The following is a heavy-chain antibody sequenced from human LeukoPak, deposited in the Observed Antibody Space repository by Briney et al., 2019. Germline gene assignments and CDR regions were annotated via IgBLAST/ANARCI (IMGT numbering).Heavy chain of an antibody. Sequence: PGGSLRLSCAASGFTFSSYGMHWVRQAPGKGLEWVSFIRYDGSNKYYADSVKGRFTISRDNSKNTLYLQMNSLRAEDTAVYYCAKDRSAYGGGDCYRGLDYWGQGTLVTVSS. CDR2: IRYDGSNK. CDR3: AKDRSAYGGGDCYRGLDY. V-gene: IGHV3-30*02. J-gene: IGHJ4*02. D-gene: IGHD2-21*01. CDR1: GFTFSSYG.